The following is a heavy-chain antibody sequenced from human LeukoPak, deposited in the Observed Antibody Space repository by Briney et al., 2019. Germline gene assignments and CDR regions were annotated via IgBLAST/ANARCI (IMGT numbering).Heavy chain of an antibody. D-gene: IGHD2-8*01. V-gene: IGHV3-23*01. J-gene: IGHJ4*02. CDR3: AADPPIVQWSFDY. CDR1: GFTFSTYA. CDR2: ITSVGGTT. Sequence: GGSLRLSCAGSGFTFSTYAMSWVRRTPGKGLEWVSAITSVGGTTYYADSVKGRFTISRDNSKNTLWLQMNNLRAEDTAVYYCAADPPIVQWSFDYWGQGTLVTVSS.